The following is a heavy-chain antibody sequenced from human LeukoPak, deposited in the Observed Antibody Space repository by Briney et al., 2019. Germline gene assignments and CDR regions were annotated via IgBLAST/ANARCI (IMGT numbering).Heavy chain of an antibody. CDR2: IRSKANSYAT. D-gene: IGHD6-13*01. V-gene: IGHV3-73*01. CDR3: TRHFTAAGY. Sequence: GGSLRLSCAASGFTFSDHYMDWVRQAPGKGLGWVGRIRSKANSYATAYAASVKGRFTISRDDSKNTAYLQMNSLKTEDTAVYYCTRHFTAAGYWGQGTLVTVSS. J-gene: IGHJ4*02. CDR1: GFTFSDHY.